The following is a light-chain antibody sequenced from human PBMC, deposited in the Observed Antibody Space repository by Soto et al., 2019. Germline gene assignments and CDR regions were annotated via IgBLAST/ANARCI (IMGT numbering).Light chain of an antibody. J-gene: IGLJ1*01. CDR2: GNN. V-gene: IGLV1-40*01. Sequence: QSVLTQPPSVSGAPGQRVTISCTGRSSNIGAGYDVHWYQQLPGTAPKLLIYGNNNRPSGVPDRFSGSKSGTSASLAITGLQAEDEAGYYCQSYDSSLSVYVFGTGTKLTVL. CDR1: SSNIGAGYD. CDR3: QSYDSSLSVYV.